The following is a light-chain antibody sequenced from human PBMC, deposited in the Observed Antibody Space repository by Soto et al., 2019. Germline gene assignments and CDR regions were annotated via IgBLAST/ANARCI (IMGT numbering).Light chain of an antibody. Sequence: EIVLTQSPATLSLSPGERTTISCRASQSVSSYLAWYQQKPGQAPRLLIYDASDRATGISARFSGSGSGTDFNLAISSLAPEDFAVYFCQERSNWPLTFGGGTKAEIK. V-gene: IGKV3-11*01. CDR2: DAS. CDR1: QSVSSY. J-gene: IGKJ4*01. CDR3: QERSNWPLT.